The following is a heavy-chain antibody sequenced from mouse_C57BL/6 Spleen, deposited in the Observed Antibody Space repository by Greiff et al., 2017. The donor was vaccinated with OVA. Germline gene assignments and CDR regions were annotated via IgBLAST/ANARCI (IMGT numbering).Heavy chain of an antibody. V-gene: IGHV1-26*01. Sequence: EVQLQQSGPELVKPGASVKISCKASGYTFTDYYMNWVKQSHGKSLEWIGDINPNNGGTSYNQKFKGKATLTVDKSSSTAYMELRSLTSEDSAVYYCAREGPLDYVWFAYWGQGTLVTVSA. J-gene: IGHJ3*01. D-gene: IGHD2-4*01. CDR1: GYTFTDYY. CDR3: AREGPLDYVWFAY. CDR2: INPNNGGT.